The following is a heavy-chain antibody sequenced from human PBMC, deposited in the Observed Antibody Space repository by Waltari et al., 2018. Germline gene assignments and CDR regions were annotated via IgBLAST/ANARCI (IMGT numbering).Heavy chain of an antibody. CDR2: IYYSGST. CDR3: AKMVRDYYYVDV. Sequence: QLQLQESGPGLVKPSETLSLTCTVSGGSISSYYWSWIRQPPGKGLEWIGYIYYSGSTNYTPSHKSRVTISVDTSKNQFSLKLSAVTAADTAVYYCAKMVRDYYYVDVWGKGTTVTVSS. D-gene: IGHD3-10*01. V-gene: IGHV4-59*01. CDR1: GGSISSYY. J-gene: IGHJ6*03.